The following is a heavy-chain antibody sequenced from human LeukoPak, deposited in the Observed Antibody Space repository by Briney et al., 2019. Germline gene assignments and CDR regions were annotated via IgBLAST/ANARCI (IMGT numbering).Heavy chain of an antibody. V-gene: IGHV4-59*01. Sequence: PSETLSLTCTVSGGSIGSYYWSWIRQPPGKGLEWIGYIYYSGSTNYNPSLKSRVTISVDTSKNQFSLKLSSVTAADTAVYYCARAQRGIQLWLLWFDPWGQGTLVTVSS. J-gene: IGHJ5*02. D-gene: IGHD5-18*01. CDR3: ARAQRGIQLWLLWFDP. CDR1: GGSIGSYY. CDR2: IYYSGST.